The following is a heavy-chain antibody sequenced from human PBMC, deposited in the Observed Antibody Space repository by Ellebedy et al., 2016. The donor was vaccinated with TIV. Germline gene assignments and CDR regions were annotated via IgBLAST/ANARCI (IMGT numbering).Heavy chain of an antibody. D-gene: IGHD5-24*01. V-gene: IGHV3-7*03. CDR2: INQNGSKI. J-gene: IGHJ4*02. CDR1: GFTFTNYW. Sequence: GGSLRLSXAGSGFTFTNYWMNWVRQAPEKGLEWVANINQNGSKIYYVDSVKGRFTISRDNAKNSVSLQMNSLRAEDTAVYYCAKDRYTDRGRYFDYWGQGTLVTVSS. CDR3: AKDRYTDRGRYFDY.